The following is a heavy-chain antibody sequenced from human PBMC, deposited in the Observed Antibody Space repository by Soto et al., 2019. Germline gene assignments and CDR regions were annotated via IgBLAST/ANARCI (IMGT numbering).Heavy chain of an antibody. J-gene: IGHJ6*02. CDR2: ISNDGSNK. Sequence: QVQLVESGGGVVQPGRSLRLSCAASGFTFSSYAMHWVRQAPGKGLEWVAVISNDGSNKYYADSVKGRFTISRDNSKNTLYLQMNSLRAEDTAVYYCAREVVVVPAAIPSYYYGMDVWGQGTTVTVSS. V-gene: IGHV3-30-3*01. D-gene: IGHD2-2*01. CDR3: AREVVVVPAAIPSYYYGMDV. CDR1: GFTFSSYA.